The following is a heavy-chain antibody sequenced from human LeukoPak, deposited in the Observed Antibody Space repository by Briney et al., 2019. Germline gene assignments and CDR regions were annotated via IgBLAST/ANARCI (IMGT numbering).Heavy chain of an antibody. CDR3: AKDILAAGLFFDY. V-gene: IGHV3-11*01. Sequence: GGSLRLSCAASGFSFSDYYMSWIRQAPGKGLEWVSYISHRVSDVQYADSVKGRFTISRDNARNSLYLQMNGLRAEDTAVYYCAKDILAAGLFFDYWGLGTLVTVSS. D-gene: IGHD6-13*01. J-gene: IGHJ4*02. CDR2: ISHRVSDV. CDR1: GFSFSDYY.